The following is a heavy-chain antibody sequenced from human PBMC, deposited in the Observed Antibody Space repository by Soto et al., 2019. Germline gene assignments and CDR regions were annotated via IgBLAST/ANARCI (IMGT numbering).Heavy chain of an antibody. V-gene: IGHV3-30*18. Sequence: QVQLVESGGGVVQPGRSLRLSCAASGFTFSSYGIHWVRQAPGKGLEWVAVISYDGSNKYYADSVKGRFTISRDNSKNTLYRQMNSLRDEDTAVYYCAKVRIAVPNPYYFDYWGQGTLVTVSS. J-gene: IGHJ4*02. CDR3: AKVRIAVPNPYYFDY. D-gene: IGHD6-19*01. CDR2: ISYDGSNK. CDR1: GFTFSSYG.